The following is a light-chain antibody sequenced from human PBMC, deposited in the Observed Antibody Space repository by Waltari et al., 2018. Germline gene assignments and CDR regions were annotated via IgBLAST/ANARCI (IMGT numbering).Light chain of an antibody. CDR1: SSDIDGYNS. V-gene: IGLV2-14*03. Sequence: QSALTQPASVSGSPGQSITISCTGTSSDIDGYNSIPWYQQHPGKAPKLLIYDVSHRPSGVSNRFSGSKSDNTASLTISGLQAEDEADYYCSSYTRRTTYVFGTGTKVTVL. J-gene: IGLJ1*01. CDR3: SSYTRRTTYV. CDR2: DVS.